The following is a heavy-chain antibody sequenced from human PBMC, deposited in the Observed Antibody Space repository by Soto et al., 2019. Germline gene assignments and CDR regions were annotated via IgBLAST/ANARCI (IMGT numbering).Heavy chain of an antibody. V-gene: IGHV1-69*13. CDR2: IIPIFGTA. J-gene: IGHJ4*02. CDR3: ARAEEFYYDSSGSPLDY. D-gene: IGHD3-22*01. CDR1: GGTFSSYA. Sequence: SVKVSCKASGGTFSSYAISWVRQAPGQGLEWMGGIIPIFGTANYAQKFQGRVTITADESTSTAYMELSSLRSEDTAVYYCARAEEFYYDSSGSPLDYWGQGTLVTVYS.